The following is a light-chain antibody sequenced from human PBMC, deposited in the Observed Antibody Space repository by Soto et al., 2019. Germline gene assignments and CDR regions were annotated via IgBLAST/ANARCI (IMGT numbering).Light chain of an antibody. J-gene: IGKJ1*01. CDR3: QQYGSSGT. CDR2: GAS. Sequence: EIVMTQSPATLSVSPGDGATLSCRASQGISTNLAWYQQKPGQSPRLLIYGASTRAAGIPARFRGSRSGTEFTLTISSLLSEDFAVYYCQQYGSSGTFGQGTKVDIK. V-gene: IGKV3-15*01. CDR1: QGISTN.